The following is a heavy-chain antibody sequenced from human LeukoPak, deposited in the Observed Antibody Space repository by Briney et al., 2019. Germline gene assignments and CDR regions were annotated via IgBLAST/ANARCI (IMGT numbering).Heavy chain of an antibody. CDR2: IYSSGST. CDR3: ARGIVGATAPDY. CDR1: GGSISSYK. V-gene: IGHV4-4*07. Sequence: SETLSLTCTVSGGSISSYKWSWIRQPAGKGLEWIGRIYSSGSTNYTPSLKSRVTMPVDTSKNQFSLKLSSVTAADTAVYYCARGIVGATAPDYWGQGALVIVSS. J-gene: IGHJ4*02. D-gene: IGHD1-26*01.